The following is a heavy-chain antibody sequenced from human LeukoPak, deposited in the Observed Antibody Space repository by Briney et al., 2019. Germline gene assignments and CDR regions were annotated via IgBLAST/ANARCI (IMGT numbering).Heavy chain of an antibody. Sequence: PGGSLRLSCAASGFTFSDYSMNWVRQAPGKGLEDLSYINSDGKTTWYADSVKGRFTASRDNAKNSLYLQMNSLRAEDTAVYYCARGPGRGNAFDIWGQGTMVTVSS. V-gene: IGHV3-48*01. CDR3: ARGPGRGNAFDI. J-gene: IGHJ3*02. D-gene: IGHD3-10*01. CDR1: GFTFSDYS. CDR2: INSDGKTT.